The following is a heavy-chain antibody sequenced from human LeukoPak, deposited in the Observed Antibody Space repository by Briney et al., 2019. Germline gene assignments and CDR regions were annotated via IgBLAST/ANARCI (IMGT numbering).Heavy chain of an antibody. V-gene: IGHV3-21*01. CDR2: ISSSSSYI. J-gene: IGHJ4*02. D-gene: IGHD2-2*01. Sequence: GGSLRLSCAASRFTFSSYSMNWVRQAPGKGLEWVSSISSSSSYIYYADSVKGRFTISRDNAKNSLYLQMNSLRAEDTAVYYCARDSCSSTSCYDYWGQGTLATVSS. CDR1: RFTFSSYS. CDR3: ARDSCSSTSCYDY.